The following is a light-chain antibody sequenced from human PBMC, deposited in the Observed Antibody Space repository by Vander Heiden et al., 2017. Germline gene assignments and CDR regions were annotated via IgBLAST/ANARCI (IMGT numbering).Light chain of an antibody. CDR2: GAS. CDR3: QYYDDSPQWT. CDR1: QSISSNY. V-gene: IGKV3-20*01. Sequence: ETVLTQSPGTLSLSPGERATLSCRASQSISSNYLAWYQQKPGQAPRLLMYGASRRATGIPDRFSGSGSETDFTLTISRLEPEDFAVYYYQYYDDSPQWTFGQGTKVEMK. J-gene: IGKJ1*01.